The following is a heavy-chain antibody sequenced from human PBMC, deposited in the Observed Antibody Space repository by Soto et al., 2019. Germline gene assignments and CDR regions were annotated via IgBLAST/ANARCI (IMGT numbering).Heavy chain of an antibody. V-gene: IGHV1-18*01. J-gene: IGHJ4*02. CDR1: GSTFTSYG. D-gene: IGHD2-8*02. CDR2: ISAYNGNT. Sequence: GASVKVSCKGSGSTFTSYGISWVRQAPGQGLEWMGWISAYNGNTNYAQKLQGRVTMTTDTSTSTAYMELRSLRSDDTAVYYCARDLAGGVPYYFDYWGQGTLVTVSS. CDR3: ARDLAGGVPYYFDY.